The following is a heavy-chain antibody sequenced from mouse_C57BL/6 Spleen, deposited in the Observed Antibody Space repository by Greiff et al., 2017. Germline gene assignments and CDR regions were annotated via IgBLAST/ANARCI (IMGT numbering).Heavy chain of an antibody. V-gene: IGHV5-4*01. Sequence: EVQRVESGGGLVKPGGSLKLSCAASGFTFSSYAMSWVRQTPEKRLEWVATISDGGSYTYYPDNVKGRFTISRDNAKNNLYLQMSHLKSEDTAMYDCARDYGCIYGDFDVWGTGTTVTVSS. J-gene: IGHJ1*03. CDR2: ISDGGSYT. CDR3: ARDYGCIYGDFDV. D-gene: IGHD1-1*01. CDR1: GFTFSSYA.